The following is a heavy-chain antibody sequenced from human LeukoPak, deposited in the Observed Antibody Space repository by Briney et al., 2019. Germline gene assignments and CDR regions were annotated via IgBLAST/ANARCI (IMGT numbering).Heavy chain of an antibody. CDR1: AFTPGNYY. J-gene: IGHJ3*02. D-gene: IGHD4-17*01. Sequence: GGSLRPSSPPAAFTPGNYYMSCVRHAAGDVRGWDSYTSSSETTIYDADSVKGRFTIFRDNTKNSLYLQMNSLRAEETAVYYCARAQGARTTGRAFEIWGQGTMGTVSS. CDR2: TSSSETTI. V-gene: IGHV3-11*01. CDR3: ARAQGARTTGRAFEI.